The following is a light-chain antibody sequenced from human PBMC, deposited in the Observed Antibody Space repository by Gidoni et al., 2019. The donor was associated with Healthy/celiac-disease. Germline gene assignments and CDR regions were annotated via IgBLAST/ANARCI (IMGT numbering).Light chain of an antibody. Sequence: EIPMTQLPATLSVSPGERATLSCSASQSVSSNLAWYQQKPGQAPRLLIDGASTRATGIPARFSGSGSGTEFTLTIRSLQSEDFAVYYCQQYNNFPLTFGGGTKVEIK. CDR1: QSVSSN. J-gene: IGKJ4*01. CDR3: QQYNNFPLT. V-gene: IGKV3-15*01. CDR2: GAS.